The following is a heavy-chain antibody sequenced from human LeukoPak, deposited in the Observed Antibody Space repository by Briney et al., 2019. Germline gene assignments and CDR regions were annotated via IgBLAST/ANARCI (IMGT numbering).Heavy chain of an antibody. CDR1: GGSISSGSYY. V-gene: IGHV4-61*02. Sequence: SQTLSLTCTVSGGSISSGSYYWSWIRQPAGKGLEWIGRIYTSGSTNYNPSLKSRVTISVDTSKNQFSLKLSSVTAADTSVYYCARARHEYSSSKPPGGFDPPGQGTLVTVSS. CDR3: ARARHEYSSSKPPGGFDP. D-gene: IGHD6-6*01. CDR2: IYTSGST. J-gene: IGHJ5*02.